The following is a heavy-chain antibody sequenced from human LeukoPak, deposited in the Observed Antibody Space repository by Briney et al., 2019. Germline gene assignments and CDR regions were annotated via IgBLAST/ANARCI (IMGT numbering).Heavy chain of an antibody. Sequence: GASVKVSCKASGYTFTSYYMHWVRQAPAQGLEWMGVTNPSGGSTSYAQKFQGRVTMTSDMSTSTVYMELSSLRSEDTAMYYCARRYCSGGGCPNDYWGQGTLVTVSS. V-gene: IGHV1-46*01. CDR2: TNPSGGST. CDR1: GYTFTSYY. CDR3: ARRYCSGGGCPNDY. J-gene: IGHJ4*02. D-gene: IGHD2-15*01.